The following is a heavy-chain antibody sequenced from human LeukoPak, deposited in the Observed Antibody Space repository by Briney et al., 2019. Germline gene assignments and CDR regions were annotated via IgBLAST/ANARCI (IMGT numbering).Heavy chain of an antibody. CDR1: GFTFDDYG. CDR3: ARRGYGILTGNYDYYYYMDV. D-gene: IGHD3-9*01. V-gene: IGHV3-20*04. CDR2: INWNGGST. Sequence: GGSLRLSCAASGFTFDDYGMSWVRQAPGKGLEWVSGINWNGGSTGYADSVKGRFTISRDNAKNSLYLQMNSLRAEDTALYYCARRGYGILTGNYDYYYYMDVWGKGTTVTVSS. J-gene: IGHJ6*03.